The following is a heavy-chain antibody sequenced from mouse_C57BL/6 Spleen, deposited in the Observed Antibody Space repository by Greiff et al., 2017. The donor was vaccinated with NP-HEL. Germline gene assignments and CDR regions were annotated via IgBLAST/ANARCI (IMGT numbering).Heavy chain of an antibody. CDR2: IDPSDSYT. Sequence: VQLQQSGAELVMPGASVKLSCKASGYTFTSYWMHWVKQRPGQGLEWIGEIDPSDSYTNYNQKFKGKSTLTVDKSSSTAYMQLSSLTSEDSAVYYCARSPLLYSNWYFDVWGTGTTVTVSS. V-gene: IGHV1-69*01. D-gene: IGHD2-5*01. CDR1: GYTFTSYW. J-gene: IGHJ1*03. CDR3: ARSPLLYSNWYFDV.